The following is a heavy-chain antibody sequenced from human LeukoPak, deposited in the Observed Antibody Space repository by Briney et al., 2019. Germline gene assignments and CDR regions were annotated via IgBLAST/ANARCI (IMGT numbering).Heavy chain of an antibody. V-gene: IGHV3-21*01. CDR1: EFTFSGYW. CDR3: ARCAVAGNEDYFDY. J-gene: IGHJ4*02. Sequence: GGSLRLSCAASEFTFSGYWMNWVRQAPGKGLEWVSSISSSSSYIYYADSVKGRFTISRDNAKNSLYLQMNSLRAEDTAVYYCARCAVAGNEDYFDYWGQGTLVTVSS. CDR2: ISSSSSYI. D-gene: IGHD6-19*01.